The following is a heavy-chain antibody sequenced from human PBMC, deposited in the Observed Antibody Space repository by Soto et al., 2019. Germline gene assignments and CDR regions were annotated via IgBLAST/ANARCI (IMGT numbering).Heavy chain of an antibody. D-gene: IGHD2-15*01. J-gene: IGHJ5*02. V-gene: IGHV3-23*01. CDR2: ISGSGGTT. CDR1: GFTFSTYV. CDR3: AKTGSRNMRLRWFDP. Sequence: GGSLRLSCAASGFTFSTYVMSWVRQAPGKGLEWVSTISGSGGTTYYADSVKGRFTISRDNPKNTLYLQMNSLRAGDTAVYFCAKTGSRNMRLRWFDPWGQGTLVTVSS.